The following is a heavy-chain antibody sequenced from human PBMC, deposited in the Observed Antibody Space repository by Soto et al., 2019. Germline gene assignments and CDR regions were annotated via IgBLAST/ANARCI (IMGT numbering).Heavy chain of an antibody. CDR3: ASDVPYTSGRDY. CDR1: GGSVSRDGYY. CDR2: IHHTGST. V-gene: IGHV4-61*08. J-gene: IGHJ4*02. D-gene: IGHD6-19*01. Sequence: PSETLSLTCVVSGGSVSRDGYYLSWIRQPPGKGLEWIGYIHHTGSTNYNPSLKSRVTISQGTSKSQFSLKLTSVTAADTAVYYCASDVPYTSGRDYWGQGTLGTVSS.